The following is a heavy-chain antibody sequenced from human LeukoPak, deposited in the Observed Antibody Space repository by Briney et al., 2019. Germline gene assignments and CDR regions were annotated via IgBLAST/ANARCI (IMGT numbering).Heavy chain of an antibody. CDR1: GFTFSDYY. Sequence: GGSLRLSCAASGFTFSDYYMSWIRQAPGKGLEWVSYISSSGSTIYYADSVKGRFTISRDNAKNSLYLQMNSLRAEDTAVYYCARGECSSTSCYSSHDVWGQGTTVTVSS. CDR2: ISSSGSTI. CDR3: ARGECSSTSCYSSHDV. J-gene: IGHJ6*02. D-gene: IGHD2-2*01. V-gene: IGHV3-11*04.